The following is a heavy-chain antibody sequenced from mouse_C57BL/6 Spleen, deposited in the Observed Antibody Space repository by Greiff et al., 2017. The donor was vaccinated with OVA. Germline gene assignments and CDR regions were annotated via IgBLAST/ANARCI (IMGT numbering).Heavy chain of an antibody. V-gene: IGHV1-80*01. Sequence: QVHVKQSGAELVKPGASVKISCKASGYAFSSYWMNWVKQRPGKGLEWIGQIYPGDGDTNYNGKFKGKATLTADKSSSTAYMQLSSLTSEDSAVYFCARSPLYGNYGYYFDYWGQGTTLTVSS. J-gene: IGHJ2*01. CDR2: IYPGDGDT. D-gene: IGHD2-1*01. CDR3: ARSPLYGNYGYYFDY. CDR1: GYAFSSYW.